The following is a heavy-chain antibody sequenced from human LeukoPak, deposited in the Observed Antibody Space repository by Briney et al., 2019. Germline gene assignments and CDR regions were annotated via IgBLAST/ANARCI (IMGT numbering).Heavy chain of an antibody. Sequence: SETLSRTCTVSGGSISSYYWSWIRQPAGKGLEWIGRIYTSGSTNYNPSLKSRVTMSVDTSKNQFSLKLSSVTAADTAVYYCASLYSSGWGEAFDIWGQGTMVTVSS. CDR2: IYTSGST. J-gene: IGHJ3*02. V-gene: IGHV4-4*07. D-gene: IGHD6-19*01. CDR1: GGSISSYY. CDR3: ASLYSSGWGEAFDI.